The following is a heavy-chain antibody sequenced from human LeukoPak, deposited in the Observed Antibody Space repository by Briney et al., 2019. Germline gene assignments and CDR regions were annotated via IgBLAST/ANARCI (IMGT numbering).Heavy chain of an antibody. CDR1: GGTFSSYA. V-gene: IGHV1-69*01. CDR3: ARVVPMVRGAPVAAFDI. D-gene: IGHD3-10*01. CDR2: IIPIFGTA. J-gene: IGHJ3*02. Sequence: GSSVKVSCKASGGTFSSYAISWVRQAPGQGLEWMGGIIPIFGTANYAQKFQGRVTITADESTSTAYMELSSLRSEDTAAYYCARVVPMVRGAPVAAFDIWGQGTMVTVSS.